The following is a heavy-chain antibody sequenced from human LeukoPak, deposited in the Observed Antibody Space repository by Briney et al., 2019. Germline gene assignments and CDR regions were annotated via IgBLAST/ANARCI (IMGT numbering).Heavy chain of an antibody. CDR3: ARGFGGIEVWQAFDY. D-gene: IGHD5-18*01. CDR2: INPNSGGT. Sequence: ASVKVSCKASGYTFINYDINWVRQASGQGLEWMGWINPNSGGTNYAQKFQGRVTMTRDTSISTAYMELSRLRSDDTAVYYCARGFGGIEVWQAFDYWGQGTLVTVSS. CDR1: GYTFINYD. J-gene: IGHJ4*02. V-gene: IGHV1-2*02.